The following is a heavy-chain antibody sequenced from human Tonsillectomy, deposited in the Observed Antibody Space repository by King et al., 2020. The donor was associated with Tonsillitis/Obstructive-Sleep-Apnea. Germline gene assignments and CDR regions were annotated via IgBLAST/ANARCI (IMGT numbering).Heavy chain of an antibody. CDR1: GFTFSGYW. D-gene: IGHD3-10*01. Sequence: VQLVESGGGLVQPGGSLRLSCAASGFTFSGYWMSWVRQAPGKGLEWVANIKQDGSEKYYVDSVKGRFTISRDNAKNSLYLQMNSLRAEATAVYYCARRLLGSYSSDYYSMDVWGKGTTVTVSS. CDR2: IKQDGSEK. J-gene: IGHJ6*03. CDR3: ARRLLGSYSSDYYSMDV. V-gene: IGHV3-7*04.